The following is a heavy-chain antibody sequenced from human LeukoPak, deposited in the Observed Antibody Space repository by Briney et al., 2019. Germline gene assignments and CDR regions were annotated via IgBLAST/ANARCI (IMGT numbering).Heavy chain of an antibody. CDR1: GGSFSGYY. J-gene: IGHJ5*02. D-gene: IGHD3-10*01. CDR2: INHSGST. V-gene: IGHV4-34*01. Sequence: KPSETLSLTCAVYGGSFSGYYWSWIRQPPGKGLERIGEINHSGSTNYNPSLKSRVTISVDTSKNQFSLKLSSVTAADTAVYYCARGKYYYGSGSSRWFDPWGQGTLVTVSS. CDR3: ARGKYYYGSGSSRWFDP.